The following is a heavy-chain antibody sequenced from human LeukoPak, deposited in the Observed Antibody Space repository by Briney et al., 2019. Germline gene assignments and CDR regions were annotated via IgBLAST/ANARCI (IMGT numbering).Heavy chain of an antibody. V-gene: IGHV4-39*01. D-gene: IGHD3-3*01. CDR1: GGSISSSSYY. Sequence: SETLSLTCTVSGGSISSSSYYWGWIRQPPGKGLEWIGSIYYSGSTYYNPSLKSRVTISVDTSKNQFPLKLSSVTAADTAVYYCARFVRYYDFWSGLTPDYWGQGTLVTVSS. J-gene: IGHJ4*02. CDR3: ARFVRYYDFWSGLTPDY. CDR2: IYYSGST.